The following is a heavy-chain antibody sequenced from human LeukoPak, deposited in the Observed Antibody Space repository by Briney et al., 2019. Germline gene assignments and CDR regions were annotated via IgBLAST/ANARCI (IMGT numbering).Heavy chain of an antibody. J-gene: IGHJ4*02. V-gene: IGHV3-74*01. CDR2: INSDGSST. D-gene: IGHD1/OR15-1a*01. Sequence: PGGSLRLSCAASGFTFSSYWMHWVRQASGKGLVWVSRINSDGSSTSYADSVKGRFTISRDNAKNTLYLQMNSLRAEDTAVYYRAREGGTVYYFDYWGQGTLVTVSS. CDR3: AREGGTVYYFDY. CDR1: GFTFSSYW.